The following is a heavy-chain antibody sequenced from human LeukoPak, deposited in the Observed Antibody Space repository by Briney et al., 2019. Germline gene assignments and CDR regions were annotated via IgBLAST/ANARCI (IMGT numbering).Heavy chain of an antibody. D-gene: IGHD3-9*01. Sequence: HAGGSLRLSCAASGFSFSSYGMHWVRQAPGKGLEWVAVIWYDGSNKYYADSVKGRFTISRDNSKNTLFLQMSSLRAEDTAVYYCARDRYDILTGYYMYFDYWGQGSLVTVSS. CDR3: ARDRYDILTGYYMYFDY. CDR2: IWYDGSNK. J-gene: IGHJ4*02. CDR1: GFSFSSYG. V-gene: IGHV3-33*01.